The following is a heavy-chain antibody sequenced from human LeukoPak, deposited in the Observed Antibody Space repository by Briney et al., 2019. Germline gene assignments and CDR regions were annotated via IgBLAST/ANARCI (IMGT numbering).Heavy chain of an antibody. V-gene: IGHV3-30-3*01. Sequence: GGSLRLSCAASGFTFSSYAMHWVRQAPGKGLEWVAVISYDGSNKYYADSVKGRFTISRDNSKNTLYLQMNSLRAEDTAVYYCARVGDYDILTGITDLVGMDVWGQGTTVTVSS. J-gene: IGHJ6*02. CDR1: GFTFSSYA. CDR2: ISYDGSNK. CDR3: ARVGDYDILTGITDLVGMDV. D-gene: IGHD3-9*01.